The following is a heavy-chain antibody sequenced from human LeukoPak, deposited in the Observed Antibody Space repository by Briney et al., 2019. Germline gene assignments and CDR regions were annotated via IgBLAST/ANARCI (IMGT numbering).Heavy chain of an antibody. D-gene: IGHD3-10*01. CDR2: IYTGGRT. Sequence: SETLSLPCTVSGGFFGTYYWNWIRQPAGKGLEWIGRIYTGGRTDYIPSLNSRVTMSLDTSKNHFSLKLNSVTAADTAVYYCASLPRHGSVSYYNAHFDYWGQGTLVTVSS. CDR3: ASLPRHGSVSYYNAHFDY. CDR1: GGFFGTYY. J-gene: IGHJ4*02. V-gene: IGHV4-4*07.